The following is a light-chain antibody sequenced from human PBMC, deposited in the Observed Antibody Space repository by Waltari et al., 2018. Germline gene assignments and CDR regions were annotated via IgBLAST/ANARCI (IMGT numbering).Light chain of an antibody. CDR2: LGS. Sequence: IVMTQSPLSLPVTPGEPASISCRSSQSLLHSNGYNYLDWYLQKPGQSPQLLIYLGSYRASGVPYRFSGSGSGTDFTLKISRVEAEDVGIYYCVQALQTPPWAFGQGTKLEIK. V-gene: IGKV2-28*01. CDR3: VQALQTPPWA. CDR1: QSLLHSNGYNY. J-gene: IGKJ2*01.